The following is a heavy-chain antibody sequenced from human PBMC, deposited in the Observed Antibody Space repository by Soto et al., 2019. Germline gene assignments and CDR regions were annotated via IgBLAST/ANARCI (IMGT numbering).Heavy chain of an antibody. CDR3: ARVPRGVYYGMDV. CDR1: GYTFTDYY. J-gene: IGHJ6*02. Sequence: QVQLVQSGAEVKKPGASVKVSCKASGYTFTDYYMHWVRQAPGQRLEWMGCLNPNSGTTNYAQKFQGWVTMTRDTSITTVYMEVSRLRSDDTAVYYCARVPRGVYYGMDVWGQGTTVTVSS. V-gene: IGHV1-2*04. D-gene: IGHD3-10*01. CDR2: LNPNSGTT.